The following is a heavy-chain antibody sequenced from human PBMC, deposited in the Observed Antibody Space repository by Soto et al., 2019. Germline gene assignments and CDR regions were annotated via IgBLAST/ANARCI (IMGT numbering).Heavy chain of an antibody. D-gene: IGHD1-26*01. Sequence: SETLSLTCTVSGGSISSSSYYWGWIRQPPGKGLEWIGSIYYSGSTYYNPSLKSRVTISVDTSKNQFSLKLSSVTAADTAVYYCASGPLSGSYYYYYGMDVWGQGTTVTVSS. CDR2: IYYSGST. CDR3: ASGPLSGSYYYYYGMDV. J-gene: IGHJ6*02. V-gene: IGHV4-39*07. CDR1: GGSISSSSYY.